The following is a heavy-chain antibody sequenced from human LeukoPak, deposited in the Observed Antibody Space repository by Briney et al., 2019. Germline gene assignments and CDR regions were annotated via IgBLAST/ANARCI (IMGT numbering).Heavy chain of an antibody. CDR1: GGSISSYY. V-gene: IGHV4-59*08. CDR2: IYYSGST. CDR3: ARLVRGGTFAY. D-gene: IGHD3-10*02. Sequence: SETLSLTCTVSGGSISSYYWSWIRQPPGKGLEWIGYIYYSGSTNYNPSLKSRVAISVDTSKNQFSLKLSSVTAADTAVYYCARLVRGGTFAYWGQGTLVTVSS. J-gene: IGHJ4*02.